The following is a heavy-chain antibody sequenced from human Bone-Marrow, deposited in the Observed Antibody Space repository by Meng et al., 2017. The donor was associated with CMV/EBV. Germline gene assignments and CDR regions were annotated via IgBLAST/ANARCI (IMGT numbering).Heavy chain of an antibody. J-gene: IGHJ3*02. Sequence: GESLKISCAASGFTVSSNYMSWVRQAPGKGLEWLAVISYDASHKYHAASDRGRFTISRDNSKNTVDLQMTNLRTEDTALYYCARGALDDSDSWDALEIWGQGTMVTVSS. D-gene: IGHD4-11*01. V-gene: IGHV3-30*03. CDR1: GFTVSSNY. CDR3: ARGALDDSDSWDALEI. CDR2: ISYDASHK.